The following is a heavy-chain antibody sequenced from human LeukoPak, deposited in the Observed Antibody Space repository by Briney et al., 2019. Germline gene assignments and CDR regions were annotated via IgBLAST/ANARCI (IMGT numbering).Heavy chain of an antibody. J-gene: IGHJ3*02. Sequence: APVKVSCKASGYTFTGYYMHWVRQAPGQGLEWMGWINPNSGGTNYAQKFQGRVTMTRDTSISTAYMELSRLRSDDTAVYYCARGVTIFGVVTVSFDIWGQGTMVTVSS. V-gene: IGHV1-2*02. CDR1: GYTFTGYY. CDR2: INPNSGGT. D-gene: IGHD3-3*01. CDR3: ARGVTIFGVVTVSFDI.